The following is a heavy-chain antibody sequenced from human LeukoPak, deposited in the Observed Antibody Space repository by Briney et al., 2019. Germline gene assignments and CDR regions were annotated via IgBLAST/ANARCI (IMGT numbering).Heavy chain of an antibody. Sequence: PGGSLRLSCAASGFTFSSYGMSWVRQAPGKGLEWVSAISGSGGSTYYADSVKGRFTISRDNSKNTLYLQMNSLRAEDTAVYYCATLRGTYYYDSSGYDSPPHDAFDIWGQGTMVTVSS. CDR3: ATLRGTYYYDSSGYDSPPHDAFDI. J-gene: IGHJ3*02. CDR2: ISGSGGST. D-gene: IGHD3-22*01. CDR1: GFTFSSYG. V-gene: IGHV3-23*01.